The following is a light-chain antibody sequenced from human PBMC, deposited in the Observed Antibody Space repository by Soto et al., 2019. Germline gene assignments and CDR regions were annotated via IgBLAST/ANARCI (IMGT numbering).Light chain of an antibody. CDR2: EVT. V-gene: IGLV2-8*01. J-gene: IGLJ2*01. CDR3: SSYAGSNNLV. Sequence: QSALTQPPSASGSPGQSVTISCTGTSSDVGGYHYVSWYQQHPGKAPKLMIHEVTKRPSGVPDRFSGSKSGNKASLTVSGLQGEDEADYYCSSYAGSNNLVFGGGTKLTVL. CDR1: SSDVGGYHY.